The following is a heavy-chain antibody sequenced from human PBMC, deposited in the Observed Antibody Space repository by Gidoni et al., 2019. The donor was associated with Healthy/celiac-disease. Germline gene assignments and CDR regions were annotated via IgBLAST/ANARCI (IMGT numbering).Heavy chain of an antibody. Sequence: EVQLVESGGGLVQPGGSLRLSCAASGFTVSSNYMSWVRQAQGKGMEWVSVIYSCGSTYYADSVKGRFTISRDNSKNTLYLQMNSLRAEDTAVYYCASVQVEYCSSTSCYYPLGYWGQGTLVTVSS. CDR2: IYSCGST. CDR1: GFTVSSNY. D-gene: IGHD2-2*01. V-gene: IGHV3-66*01. J-gene: IGHJ4*02. CDR3: ASVQVEYCSSTSCYYPLGY.